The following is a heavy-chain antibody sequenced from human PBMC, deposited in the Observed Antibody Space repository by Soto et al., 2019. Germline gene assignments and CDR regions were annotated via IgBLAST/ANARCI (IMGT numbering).Heavy chain of an antibody. CDR2: ISWNSGSI. J-gene: IGHJ6*01. V-gene: IGHV3-9*01. Sequence: EVQLVESGGGLVQPGRSLRLSCAASGFTFDDYAMHWVRQAPGKGLEWVSGISWNSGSIGYADSVKGRFTISRDNAKNSLYLQMNSLRAEDTALYYCAKDIIGSTTVTIYGMDVW. CDR3: AKDIIGSTTVTIYGMDV. D-gene: IGHD4-17*01. CDR1: GFTFDDYA.